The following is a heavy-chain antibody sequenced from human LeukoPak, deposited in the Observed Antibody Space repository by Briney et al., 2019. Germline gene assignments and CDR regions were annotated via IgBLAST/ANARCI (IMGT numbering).Heavy chain of an antibody. D-gene: IGHD1-26*01. J-gene: IGHJ4*02. V-gene: IGHV1-2*02. CDR2: INPKSGGT. CDR3: ARDRETGSYYGIDY. CDR1: GYTLTDYY. Sequence: ASVKVSCKASGYTLTDYYMHWVRQAPGQGLEWMGWINPKSGGTNYEQKFQGRVTMTRDTSISTAYMELNRLRSDDTAVYYCARDRETGSYYGIDYWGQGTLVTVSS.